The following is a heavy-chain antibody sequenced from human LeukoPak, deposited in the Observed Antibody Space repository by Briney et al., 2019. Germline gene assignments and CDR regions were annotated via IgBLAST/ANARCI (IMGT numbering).Heavy chain of an antibody. CDR3: ATFARRVVVIHDAFDI. CDR1: GSTFSSYA. J-gene: IGHJ3*02. Sequence: ASVKVSCKASGSTFSSYAISWVRQAPGQGLEWMGGIIPIFGTANYAQKFQGRVTMTEDTSTDTAYMELSSLRSEDTAVYYCATFARRVVVIHDAFDIWGQGTMVTVSS. V-gene: IGHV1-69*06. D-gene: IGHD3-22*01. CDR2: IIPIFGTA.